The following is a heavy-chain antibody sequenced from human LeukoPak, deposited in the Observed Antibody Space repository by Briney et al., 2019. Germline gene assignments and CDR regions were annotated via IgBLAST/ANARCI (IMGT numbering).Heavy chain of an antibody. V-gene: IGHV3-21*04. CDR1: GFTFSTYS. CDR2: ISSSSTNI. J-gene: IGHJ3*02. CDR3: AKDLTFGSSDDAFDI. Sequence: PGGSLRLSCAASGFTFSTYSMNWVRQAPGKGLEWVSSISSSSTNIYYADSVKGRFTISRDNSKNTLYLQMNSLRAEDTAVYYCAKDLTFGSSDDAFDIWGQGTMVTVSS. D-gene: IGHD6-13*01.